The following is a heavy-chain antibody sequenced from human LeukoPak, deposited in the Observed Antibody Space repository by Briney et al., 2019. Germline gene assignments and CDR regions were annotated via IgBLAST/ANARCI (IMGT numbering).Heavy chain of an antibody. CDR3: AKDARGYSTTVRAFDI. Sequence: RGSLRLSCAASGFTFSSYAMSWVRQAPGKGLEWVSAISGSGGSTYYADSVKGRFTTSRDNSKNTLYLQMNSLRAEDTAVYYCAKDARGYSTTVRAFDIWGQGTMVTVSS. V-gene: IGHV3-23*01. J-gene: IGHJ3*02. CDR1: GFTFSSYA. D-gene: IGHD6-13*01. CDR2: ISGSGGST.